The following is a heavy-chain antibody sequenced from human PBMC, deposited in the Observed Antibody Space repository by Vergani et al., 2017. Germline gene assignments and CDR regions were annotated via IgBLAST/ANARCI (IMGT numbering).Heavy chain of an antibody. CDR1: GGSISSSSYY. V-gene: IGHV4-39*01. CDR2: IYYSGST. Sequence: QLQLQESGPGLVKPSETLSLTCTVSGGSISSSSYYWGWIRQPPGKGLEWIGSIYYSGSTYYNPSLKSRVTISVDTSKNQFSLKLSSVTAADTAVYYCARHGAGQYYYYMDVWGKGTTVTVSS. D-gene: IGHD6-19*01. CDR3: ARHGAGQYYYYMDV. J-gene: IGHJ6*03.